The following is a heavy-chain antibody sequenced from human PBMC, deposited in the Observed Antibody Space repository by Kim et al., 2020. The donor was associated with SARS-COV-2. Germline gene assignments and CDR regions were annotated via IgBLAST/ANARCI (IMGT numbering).Heavy chain of an antibody. CDR2: NQSGTT. CDR3: AREGYY. Sequence: NQSGTTNKHPSLKSRVTISVDTSKNQCSHKLNSVTAADTAVYYCAREGYYWGQGTLVTVSS. V-gene: IGHV4-34*01. J-gene: IGHJ4*02.